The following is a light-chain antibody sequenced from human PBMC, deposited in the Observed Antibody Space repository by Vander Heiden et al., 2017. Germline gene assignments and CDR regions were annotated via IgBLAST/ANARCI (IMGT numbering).Light chain of an antibody. V-gene: IGKV1-5*03. CDR1: QSISSW. Sequence: DTQLTQSPSTLSAAGGDRVTITCRASQSISSWLAWYQQKPGKAPKRLIYKASSLESGVPSRLSGSGSGTEFTLTISSLQPDDFATYYCQQYKAFGQGTKVEIK. J-gene: IGKJ1*01. CDR2: KAS. CDR3: QQYKA.